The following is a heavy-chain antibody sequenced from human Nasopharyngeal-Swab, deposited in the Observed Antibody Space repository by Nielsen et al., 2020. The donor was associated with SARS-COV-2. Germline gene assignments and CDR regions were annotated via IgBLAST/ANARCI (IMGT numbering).Heavy chain of an antibody. V-gene: IGHV3-11*04. J-gene: IGHJ6*03. CDR1: GFTFSDYY. D-gene: IGHD1-26*01. Sequence: GGSLRLSCAASGFTFSDYYMSWIRQAPGKGLEWVSYITSSSSTRYYADSVKGRFTVSRDNAKNSLYLQMSSLRDEDTAVYYCARVDSASHRQIRYYNYYYMDVWGKGTTVTVSS. CDR3: ARVDSASHRQIRYYNYYYMDV. CDR2: ITSSSSTR.